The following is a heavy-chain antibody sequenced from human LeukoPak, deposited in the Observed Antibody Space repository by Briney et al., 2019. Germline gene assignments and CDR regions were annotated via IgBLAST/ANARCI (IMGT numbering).Heavy chain of an antibody. CDR2: IYRGGTT. J-gene: IGHJ4*02. CDR3: ARPRRQYGLGLGY. V-gene: IGHV3-66*02. Sequence: QTGGSLRLSCAASAFTITTNYMTWVRQAQGRGRAWGSVIYRGGTTYYADYVKGRFTTSRDNSKNTLYLQMNNLRAEDTAVYYCARPRRQYGLGLGYWGQGTLVTVSS. D-gene: IGHD4-11*01. CDR1: AFTITTNY.